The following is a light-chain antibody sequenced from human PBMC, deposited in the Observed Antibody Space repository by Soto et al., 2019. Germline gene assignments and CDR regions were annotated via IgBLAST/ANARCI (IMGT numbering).Light chain of an antibody. Sequence: QSALTQPASVSGSPGQSITISCTGTSSDVGAYNHVSWYQQHPGKAPKVLIYDVTNRPSGVSNRFSGSKSGNTASLTISGLQAEDEADYYCSSYTTGTLEGVFGTGTKVTVL. CDR3: SSYTTGTLEGV. CDR2: DVT. V-gene: IGLV2-14*03. J-gene: IGLJ1*01. CDR1: SSDVGAYNH.